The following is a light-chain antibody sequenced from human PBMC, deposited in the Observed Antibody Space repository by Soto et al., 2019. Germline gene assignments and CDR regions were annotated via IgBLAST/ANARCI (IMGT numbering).Light chain of an antibody. CDR3: SSYTTNNAHV. Sequence: QSVLTQPPSASGSPGQSVAISCTGTSSDVGGYNYVSWYQQHPGKAPKLMIYEVNKRPSGVPDRFSGSKSGSTASLTISGLQAEEEADYFCSSYTTNNAHVFGGGTKVTVL. CDR1: SSDVGGYNY. V-gene: IGLV2-8*01. J-gene: IGLJ2*01. CDR2: EVN.